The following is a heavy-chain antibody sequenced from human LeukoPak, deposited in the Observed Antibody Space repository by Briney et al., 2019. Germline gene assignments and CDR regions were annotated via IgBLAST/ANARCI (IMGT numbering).Heavy chain of an antibody. CDR2: ISYDGSNK. Sequence: PGGSLRLSCAASGFTFRNYVIHWVRQAPGKGLEWVAVISYDGSNKYYADSVKGRFTISRDNSKNTLYLQMNSLRAEDTAVYYCAKDNDWGSTYFDYWGQGTLVTVSS. V-gene: IGHV3-30*18. J-gene: IGHJ4*02. CDR3: AKDNDWGSTYFDY. D-gene: IGHD2-2*01. CDR1: GFTFRNYV.